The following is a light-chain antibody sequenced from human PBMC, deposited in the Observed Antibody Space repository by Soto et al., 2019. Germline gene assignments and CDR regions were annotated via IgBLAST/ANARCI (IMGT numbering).Light chain of an antibody. CDR1: RSNIGSNT. J-gene: IGLJ2*01. Sequence: QSVLTQPPSASGTPGQRVTISCSGSRSNIGSNTVSWYQQLPGTAPKVLIYSNNQRPSGVPDRFSGSRSGTSASLAISGLQSEDEADYYCAAWDGSLKGVLFGGGTQLTVL. V-gene: IGLV1-44*01. CDR3: AAWDGSLKGVL. CDR2: SNN.